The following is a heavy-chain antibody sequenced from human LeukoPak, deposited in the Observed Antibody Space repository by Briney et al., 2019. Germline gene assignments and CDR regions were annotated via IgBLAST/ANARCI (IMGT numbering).Heavy chain of an antibody. CDR1: GYIFTSNY. V-gene: IGHV1-46*01. Sequence: ASVKVSCTASGYIFTSNYIHWVRQAPGQGLEWMGMIYPRDGSTSYAQRFQDRVTVTRDTSTSTVHMELSGLRSEDTAVYYCARDQEGFDYWGQGTQVTVSS. CDR3: ARDQEGFDY. CDR2: IYPRDGST. J-gene: IGHJ4*02.